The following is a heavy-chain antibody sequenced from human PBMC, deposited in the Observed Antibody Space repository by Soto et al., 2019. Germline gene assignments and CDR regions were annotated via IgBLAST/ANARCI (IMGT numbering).Heavy chain of an antibody. CDR2: IIPSGGRT. Sequence: ASVKVSCKASGGTFSSYAISWVRQAPGQGLEWMGIIIPSGGRTNYAQKFQGRVTMTRDTSTSTVYMELSSLRSEDTAVYYCARDRDDYGDYLLGYWGQGTLVTVSS. CDR1: GGTFSSYA. J-gene: IGHJ4*02. CDR3: ARDRDDYGDYLLGY. D-gene: IGHD4-17*01. V-gene: IGHV1-46*01.